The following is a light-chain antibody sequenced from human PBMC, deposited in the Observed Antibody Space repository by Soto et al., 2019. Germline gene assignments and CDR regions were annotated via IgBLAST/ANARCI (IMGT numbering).Light chain of an antibody. Sequence: AIHMTPSPSSLSASVGDRVTITCRASQGITNDLGWYQQKSGKAPKLLIYGASTLQSGVPSRFSGSGSGTDFTLTISSLQPEDFATYYCLQDHSYPLTFGGGNKVDIK. J-gene: IGKJ4*01. V-gene: IGKV1-6*01. CDR2: GAS. CDR3: LQDHSYPLT. CDR1: QGITND.